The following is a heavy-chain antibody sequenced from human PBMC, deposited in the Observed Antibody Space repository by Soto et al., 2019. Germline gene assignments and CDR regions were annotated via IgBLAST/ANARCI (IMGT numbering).Heavy chain of an antibody. CDR1: GFTFSSYA. CDR2: ISGSSDYI. D-gene: IGHD6-13*01. CDR3: ARGSIAAAGKDDY. V-gene: IGHV3-21*01. J-gene: IGHJ4*02. Sequence: EVPLVESGGGLVNPGESLRLSCAASGFTFSSYAMNWVRQAPGRGLEWVSSISGSSDYIYYSDSVKGRFAISRDNARSSRYLQMNSLRAEDTAVYYCARGSIAAAGKDDYWGQGTLVTVSS.